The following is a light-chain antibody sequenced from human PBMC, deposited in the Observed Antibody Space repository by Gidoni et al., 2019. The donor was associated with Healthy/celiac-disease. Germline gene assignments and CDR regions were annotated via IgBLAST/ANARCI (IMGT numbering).Light chain of an antibody. CDR2: GAS. CDR1: QSVSSSY. V-gene: IGKV3-20*01. Sequence: DIVLTQSPGTLSSYPGERATPACRASQSVSSSYLAWYQQKPGQAPRLLIYGASSMATGIPDRFSGSGSGTDFTLTISRLEPEDFAVYYCQQYGSSPQTFXQXTKVEIK. J-gene: IGKJ1*01. CDR3: QQYGSSPQT.